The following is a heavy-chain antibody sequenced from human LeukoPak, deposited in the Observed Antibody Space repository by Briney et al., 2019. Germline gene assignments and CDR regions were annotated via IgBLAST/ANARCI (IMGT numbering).Heavy chain of an antibody. J-gene: IGHJ5*02. CDR2: MNPNSGNT. CDR3: ARSDYYGSGSYSTMYNWFDP. D-gene: IGHD3-10*01. CDR1: GYTFTSYY. V-gene: IGHV1-8*01. Sequence: GASVNVSCKASGYTFTSYYINWVRQATGQGPEWMAWMNPNSGNTGYAQKFQGRVTMTRNTSISTAYMELSSLRSEPTAVYYCARSDYYGSGSYSTMYNWFDPWGQGTLVTVSS.